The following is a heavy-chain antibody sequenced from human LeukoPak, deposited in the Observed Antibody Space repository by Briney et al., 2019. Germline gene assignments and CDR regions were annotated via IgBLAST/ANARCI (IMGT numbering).Heavy chain of an antibody. V-gene: IGHV3-48*04. J-gene: IGHJ4*02. CDR2: ISSGSSSI. CDR3: ATFTGSYYLWDY. Sequence: GGSLRLSCAASGFTSSNYNMIWVRQAPGKGLEWISYISSGSSSIDYADSVKGRFTISRDNARNSLYLQMDSLRAEDTAVYYCATFTGSYYLWDYWGQGTLVTVSS. D-gene: IGHD1-26*01. CDR1: GFTSSNYN.